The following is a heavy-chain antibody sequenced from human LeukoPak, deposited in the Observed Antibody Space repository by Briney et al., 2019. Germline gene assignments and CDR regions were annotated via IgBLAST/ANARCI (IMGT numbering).Heavy chain of an antibody. CDR3: ARIGGYSYGAYYYYYMDV. J-gene: IGHJ6*03. V-gene: IGHV4-34*01. Sequence: SETLSLTCAVYGGSFSGYYWSWIRQPPGKGLEWIGEINHSGGTKYNPSLKSRVTISVDTSKNQFSLKLSSVTAADTAVYYCARIGGYSYGAYYYYYMDVWGKGTTVTVSS. CDR2: INHSGGT. D-gene: IGHD5-18*01. CDR1: GGSFSGYY.